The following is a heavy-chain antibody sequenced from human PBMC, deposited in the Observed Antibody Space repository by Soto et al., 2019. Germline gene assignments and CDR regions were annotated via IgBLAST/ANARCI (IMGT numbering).Heavy chain of an antibody. J-gene: IGHJ4*02. CDR2: ISYDGSNK. Sequence: SGGSLRLSCAASGFTFSIYGMHWVRHAPGKGLEWVAVISYDGSNKYYADSVKGRLTISRDNSKNTLYLQMNSLRAEDTAVYYCAKVAGATPPPDFDYWGQGTLVTVSS. V-gene: IGHV3-30*18. CDR3: AKVAGATPPPDFDY. CDR1: GFTFSIYG. D-gene: IGHD1-26*01.